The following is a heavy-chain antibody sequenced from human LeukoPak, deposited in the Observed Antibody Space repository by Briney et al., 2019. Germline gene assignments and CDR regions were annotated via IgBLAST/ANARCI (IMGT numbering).Heavy chain of an antibody. D-gene: IGHD3-22*01. V-gene: IGHV3-48*03. CDR1: GFTFSSYE. J-gene: IGHJ4*02. CDR3: ARDLYYYDSSGYYDY. Sequence: GGSLRLSCAASGFTFSSYEMNWVRQAPGKGLEWVSYISSSGSTIYYADSVKGRFTISRDNAKNSLYLQMNSLRAEDTAVYYCARDLYYYDSSGYYDYWGQETLVTVSS. CDR2: ISSSGSTI.